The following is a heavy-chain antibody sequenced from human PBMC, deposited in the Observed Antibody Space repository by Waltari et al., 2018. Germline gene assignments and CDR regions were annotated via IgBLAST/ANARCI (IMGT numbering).Heavy chain of an antibody. Sequence: QVQLVESGGRVVQPGGSLRLSCATFGLTFNTSGMHWVRQTPGKGLEWVAFIRYDGSYKDYADSVKGRFSISRDNSENTLYLQMNDLRPEDTALYYCAKDGDYSLPGYDAFDIWGQGTMVTVSP. J-gene: IGHJ3*02. CDR2: IRYDGSYK. D-gene: IGHD4-17*01. CDR3: AKDGDYSLPGYDAFDI. CDR1: GLTFNTSG. V-gene: IGHV3-30*02.